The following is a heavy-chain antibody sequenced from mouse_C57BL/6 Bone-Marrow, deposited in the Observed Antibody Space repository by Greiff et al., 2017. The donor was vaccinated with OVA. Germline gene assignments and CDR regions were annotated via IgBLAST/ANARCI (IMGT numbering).Heavy chain of an antibody. Sequence: EVQLQQSGPELVKPGASVKISCKASGYSFTDYNMNWVKQSNGKSLEWIGVINPNYGTTSYNQKFKGKATLTVDQSSSTAYMQLNSLTSEDSAVYYGANDYYGSSYAWFAYWGQGTLVTVSA. CDR3: ANDYYGSSYAWFAY. J-gene: IGHJ3*01. CDR1: GYSFTDYN. CDR2: INPNYGTT. D-gene: IGHD1-1*01. V-gene: IGHV1-39*01.